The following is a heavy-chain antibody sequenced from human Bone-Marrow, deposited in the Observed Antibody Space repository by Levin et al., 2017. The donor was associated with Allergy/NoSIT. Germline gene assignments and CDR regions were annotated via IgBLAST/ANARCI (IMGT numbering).Heavy chain of an antibody. Sequence: PGGSLRLSCAASGFTFSSYGMHWVRQAPGKGLEWVAVISYDGSNKYYADSVKGRFTISRDNSKNTLYLQMNSLRAEDTAVYYCAKDLIRVAVARINYYYYYGMDVWGQGTTVTVSS. CDR1: GFTFSSYG. CDR3: AKDLIRVAVARINYYYYYGMDV. J-gene: IGHJ6*02. V-gene: IGHV3-30*18. D-gene: IGHD6-19*01. CDR2: ISYDGSNK.